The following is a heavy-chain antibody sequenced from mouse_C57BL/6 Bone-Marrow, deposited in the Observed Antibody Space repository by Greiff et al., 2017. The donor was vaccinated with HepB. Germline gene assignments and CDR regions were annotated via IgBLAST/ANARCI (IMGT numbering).Heavy chain of an antibody. V-gene: IGHV6-3*01. CDR3: TDASWWFFDV. Sequence: EVKLVESGGGLVQPGGSMKLSCVASGFTFSNYWMNWVRQSPEKGLEWVAQIRLKSDNYATHYAESVKGRFTNTRDDSKSRVYLQMNNLRAEDSGIYYCTDASWWFFDVWGTGTTVTVSS. CDR2: IRLKSDNYAT. J-gene: IGHJ1*03. CDR1: GFTFSNYW.